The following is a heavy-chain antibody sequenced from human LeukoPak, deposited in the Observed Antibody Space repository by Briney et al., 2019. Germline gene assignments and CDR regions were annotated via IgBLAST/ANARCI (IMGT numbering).Heavy chain of an antibody. Sequence: ASVKVSCKASGYTFTDYYMHWVRQAPGQGLEWMGWINLNSGATNYAQKFPGRVTTTRDTSIITLYMELSSLGSDDTAVYYCARRAVLAFGPWFDPWGQGTLVTVSS. CDR2: INLNSGAT. CDR3: ARRAVLAFGPWFDP. D-gene: IGHD3-10*01. CDR1: GYTFTDYY. J-gene: IGHJ5*02. V-gene: IGHV1-2*02.